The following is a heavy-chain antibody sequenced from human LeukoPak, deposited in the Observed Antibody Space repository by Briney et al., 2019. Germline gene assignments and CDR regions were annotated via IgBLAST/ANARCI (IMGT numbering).Heavy chain of an antibody. D-gene: IGHD4-23*01. CDR3: ARSVVTLYWYFDL. Sequence: SETLSLTCTVSGGSISGYYYNWIRQPPGKGLEWIGYIYNSGSTNYNPSLKSRVTISLDTSKNQFSLKLSSVTTADTAVYYCARSVVTLYWYFDLWGRGTLVTVSS. CDR1: GGSISGYY. V-gene: IGHV4-59*01. CDR2: IYNSGST. J-gene: IGHJ2*01.